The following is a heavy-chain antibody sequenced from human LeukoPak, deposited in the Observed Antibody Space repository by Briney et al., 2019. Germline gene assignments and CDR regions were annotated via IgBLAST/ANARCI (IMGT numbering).Heavy chain of an antibody. V-gene: IGHV4-39*07. CDR2: IYHSGST. CDR3: ATEGSSHIKVGFDY. CDR1: GGSISSGSYY. Sequence: PSQTLSLTCTVSGGSISSGSYYWGWIRQPPGKGLEWIGSIYHSGSTYYNPSLKSRVTISVDTSKNQFSLKLSSATAADTAVYYCATEGSSHIKVGFDYWGQGTLVTVSS. J-gene: IGHJ4*02. D-gene: IGHD6-6*01.